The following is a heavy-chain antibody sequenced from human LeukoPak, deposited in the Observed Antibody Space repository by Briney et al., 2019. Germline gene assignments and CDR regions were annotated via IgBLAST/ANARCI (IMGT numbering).Heavy chain of an antibody. D-gene: IGHD3-22*01. CDR2: ISSSSSYI. CDR3: ARPYYYDSSGYYYSDY. CDR1: GFTFSSYS. Sequence: GGSLRLSCAASGFTFSSYSMNWVRQAPGKGLEWVSSISSSSSYIYYADSVKGRFTISRDNAKNSLYLQMNSLRAEDTAVYYCARPYYYDSSGYYYSDYWGQGTPVTVSS. J-gene: IGHJ4*02. V-gene: IGHV3-21*01.